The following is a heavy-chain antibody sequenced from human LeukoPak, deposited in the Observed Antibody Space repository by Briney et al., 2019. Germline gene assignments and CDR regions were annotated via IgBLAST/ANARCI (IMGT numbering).Heavy chain of an antibody. V-gene: IGHV4-38-2*02. CDR3: ARDSGYDPGWFDP. D-gene: IGHD3-10*01. CDR1: GYSISNGYH. J-gene: IGHJ5*02. Sequence: PSETLSLTCAVSGYSISNGYHWGWIRQPPEKGLEWIGSINHSGSTYYNPSLKSRVTISVDTSKNQFSLKLNSVTAADTAVYYRARDSGYDPGWFDPWGQGTLVTVSS. CDR2: INHSGST.